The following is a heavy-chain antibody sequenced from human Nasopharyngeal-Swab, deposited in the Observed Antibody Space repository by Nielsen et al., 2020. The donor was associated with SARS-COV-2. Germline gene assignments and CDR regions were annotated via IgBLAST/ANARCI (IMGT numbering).Heavy chain of an antibody. V-gene: IGHV4-39*07. CDR2: IKHSRST. CDR3: AGVPSSSMSYWFDP. Sequence: SETLSLTCTVSGGSISSSTYYWSWIRQPPGKGLEWIGEIKHSRSTNYNPSLKSRVTISVDTSKNQFSLKLSSVTAADTAVYYCAGVPSSSMSYWFDPWGQGTLVTVSS. J-gene: IGHJ5*02. CDR1: GGSISSSTYY. D-gene: IGHD6-6*01.